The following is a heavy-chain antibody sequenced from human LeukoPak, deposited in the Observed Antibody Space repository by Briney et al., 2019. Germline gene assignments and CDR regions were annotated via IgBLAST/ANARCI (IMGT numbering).Heavy chain of an antibody. CDR2: INYSGTT. J-gene: IGHJ4*02. V-gene: IGHV4-39*07. D-gene: IGHD2-21*02. CDR1: GGSISSSGYY. CDR3: ARYSAPVTSIDY. Sequence: SETLSLTCTASGGSISSSGYYWGWIRQPPGKGLEWIASINYSGTTYYNPSLKSRVTISEDRSKNQFSLMLSSVTAADTAVYYCARYSAPVTSIDYWGQGTLVTVSS.